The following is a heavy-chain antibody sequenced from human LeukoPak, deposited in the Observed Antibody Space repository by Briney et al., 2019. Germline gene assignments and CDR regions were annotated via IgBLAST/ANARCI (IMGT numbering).Heavy chain of an antibody. CDR1: GGSISNYY. V-gene: IGHV4-4*07. CDR2: IYTSGST. D-gene: IGHD6-13*01. Sequence: SGTLSLTCTVSGGSISNYYWIWIRQPAGKGLEWIGRIYTSGSTNYNPSLKSRVTMSVDTSKNQFTLRLGSVTAADTAVYYCAREAIAAAGRSFDYWGPGTLVTVSS. J-gene: IGHJ4*02. CDR3: AREAIAAAGRSFDY.